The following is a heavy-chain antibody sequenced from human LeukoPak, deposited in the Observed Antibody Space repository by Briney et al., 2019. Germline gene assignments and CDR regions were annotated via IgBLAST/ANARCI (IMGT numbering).Heavy chain of an antibody. D-gene: IGHD6-6*01. Sequence: SETLSLTCTVSGGSISSSSYYWGWIRQPPGKGLEWIGYIYHSGSTYYNPSLKSRVTISVDRSKNQFSLKLSSVTAADTAVYYCATYSSSPEAYFDYWGQGTLVTVSS. V-gene: IGHV4-30-2*01. CDR1: GGSISSSSYY. CDR3: ATYSSSPEAYFDY. CDR2: IYHSGST. J-gene: IGHJ4*02.